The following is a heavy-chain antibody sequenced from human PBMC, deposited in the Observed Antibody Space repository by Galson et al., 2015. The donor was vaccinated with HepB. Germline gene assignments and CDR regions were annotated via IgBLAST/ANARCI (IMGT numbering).Heavy chain of an antibody. V-gene: IGHV1-2*02. CDR3: ARDHLDIVVVVAATPRFDP. Sequence: SVKVSCKASGYTFTGYYMHWVRQAPGQGLEWMGWINPNSGGTNYAQKFQGRVTMTRDTSISTAYMELSRLRSDDTAVYYCARDHLDIVVVVAATPRFDPWGQGTLVTVSS. D-gene: IGHD2-15*01. CDR1: GYTFTGYY. J-gene: IGHJ5*02. CDR2: INPNSGGT.